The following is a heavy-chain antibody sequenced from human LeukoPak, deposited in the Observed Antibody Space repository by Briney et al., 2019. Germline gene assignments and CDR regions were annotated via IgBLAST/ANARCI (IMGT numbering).Heavy chain of an antibody. CDR2: IRGDSSET. CDR3: ARGHFGVVLDY. J-gene: IGHJ4*02. Sequence: GGSLRLSCAASGFTFRNYGMSWVRQAPGKGLEGVASIRGDSSETRHAGSVMGRFTIFRDNTKTSLFLQMNTLRADDTAVHYCARGHFGVVLDYWGQGILVTVSS. V-gene: IGHV3-21*01. D-gene: IGHD3-3*01. CDR1: GFTFRNYG.